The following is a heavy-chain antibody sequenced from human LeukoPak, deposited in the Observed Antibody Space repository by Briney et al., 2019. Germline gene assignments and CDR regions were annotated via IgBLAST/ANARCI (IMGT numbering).Heavy chain of an antibody. V-gene: IGHV3-30*02. CDR2: IGSGGRDK. CDR1: GFTFTTYG. D-gene: IGHD5-24*01. J-gene: IGHJ6*03. CDR3: AKDRDRNYYYYMGV. Sequence: PGGSLRLSCSASGFTFTTYGMNWVRQAPGKGLEWVAFIGSGGRDKYYADSVRGRFSSSRDNSKNMLELQMNNLRAEDTAVYYCAKDRDRNYYYYMGVWGKGTTVTISS.